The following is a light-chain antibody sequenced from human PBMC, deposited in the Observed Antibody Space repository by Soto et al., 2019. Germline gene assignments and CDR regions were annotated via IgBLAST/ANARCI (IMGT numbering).Light chain of an antibody. CDR2: DAS. CDR3: QQYDNLPYT. J-gene: IGKJ2*01. V-gene: IGKV1-33*01. Sequence: DIQMTQSPSSLSASVGDRVTITCQASQDISNYLNWYQQKPGKAPKLLIYDASNLETGVPSRFSGSGSGTDFTFTISSLQPEDIPTYYCQQYDNLPYTFGRGTKLEIK. CDR1: QDISNY.